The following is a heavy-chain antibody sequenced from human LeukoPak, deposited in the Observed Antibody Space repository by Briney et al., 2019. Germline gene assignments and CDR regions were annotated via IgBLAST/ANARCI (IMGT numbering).Heavy chain of an antibody. CDR2: IYYSGGT. J-gene: IGHJ4*02. CDR3: ARLGFSNSGSYLAPSDY. Sequence: SETLSLTRTVSGGSISGYYWSWIRQPPGKGLEWIGYIYYSGGTNYNPSLKSRVTISVDTSKNQFSLKLSSVTAADTAVYYCARLGFSNSGSYLAPSDYWGQGTLVTVSS. D-gene: IGHD1-26*01. V-gene: IGHV4-59*08. CDR1: GGSISGYY.